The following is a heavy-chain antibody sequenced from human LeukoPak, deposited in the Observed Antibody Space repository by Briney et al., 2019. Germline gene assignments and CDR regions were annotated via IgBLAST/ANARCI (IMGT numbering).Heavy chain of an antibody. D-gene: IGHD1-20*01. V-gene: IGHV4-34*01. Sequence: SETLSLTCAVYGGSFSGYYWSWLRQPPGKGLEWIGEINHSGSTNYNPSLKSRVTISVDTSKNQFSLKLSSVTAADTAVYYCARGVNWNPRRRVKYYYYMDVWGKGTTVTVSS. CDR3: ARGVNWNPRRRVKYYYYMDV. CDR1: GGSFSGYY. CDR2: INHSGST. J-gene: IGHJ6*03.